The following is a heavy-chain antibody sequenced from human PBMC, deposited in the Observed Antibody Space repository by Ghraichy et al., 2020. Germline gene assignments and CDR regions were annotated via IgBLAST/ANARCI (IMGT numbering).Heavy chain of an antibody. D-gene: IGHD3-3*01. CDR3: ARGVYDFWSGYPLHYYYYMDV. V-gene: IGHV4-34*01. CDR2: INHSGSA. CDR1: GGSFSGYY. J-gene: IGHJ6*03. Sequence: SQTLSLTCAVYGGSFSGYYWSWIRQPPGKGLEWIGEINHSGSANYNPSLKSRVTISVDTSKNQFSLKLSSVTAADTAVYYCARGVYDFWSGYPLHYYYYMDVWGKGTTVTVSS.